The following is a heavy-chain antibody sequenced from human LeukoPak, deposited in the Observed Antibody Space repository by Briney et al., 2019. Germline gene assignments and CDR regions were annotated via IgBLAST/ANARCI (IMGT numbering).Heavy chain of an antibody. D-gene: IGHD2-15*01. CDR1: GGSISSPSYS. J-gene: IGHJ4*02. V-gene: IGHV4-39*01. Sequence: SETLSLTCTVSGGSISSPSYSWGWIRQPPGKGLEWIGSIYYSGSTYYNPSLMSRVTMSVDTSKNQFSLRLSSVTAADTAVYYCARGRVSCSGGSCYWKLWPNIKFDYWGQGTLVTVSS. CDR2: IYYSGST. CDR3: ARGRVSCSGGSCYWKLWPNIKFDY.